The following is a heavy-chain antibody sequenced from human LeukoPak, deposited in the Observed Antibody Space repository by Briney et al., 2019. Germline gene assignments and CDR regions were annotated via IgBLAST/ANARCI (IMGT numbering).Heavy chain of an antibody. CDR1: GFTFSTYA. CDR3: AKKGISAADTFDY. CDR2: ISGIGVGT. J-gene: IGHJ4*02. V-gene: IGHV3-23*01. Sequence: GGSLRLSCAASGFTFSTYAMSWVRQAPGKGLEWVSTISGIGVGTYYADSVKGRFTISRDNSKNTLYLQMNSLRAEDTAVYYCAKKGISAADTFDYWGQGTLVTVSS. D-gene: IGHD6-13*01.